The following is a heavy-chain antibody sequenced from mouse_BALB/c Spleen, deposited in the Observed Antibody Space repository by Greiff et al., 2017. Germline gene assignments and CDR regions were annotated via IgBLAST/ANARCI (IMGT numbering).Heavy chain of an antibody. CDR2: ISSGGGST. V-gene: IGHV5-12-1*01. CDR3: ARHGSSYAMDY. Sequence: EVKLVESGGGLVKPGGSLKLSCAASGFAFSSYDMSWVRQTPEKRLEWVAYISSGGGSTYYPDTVKGRFTISRDNAKNTLYLQMSSLKSEDTAMYYCARHGSSYAMDYWGQGTSVTVSS. J-gene: IGHJ4*01. D-gene: IGHD1-1*01. CDR1: GFAFSSYD.